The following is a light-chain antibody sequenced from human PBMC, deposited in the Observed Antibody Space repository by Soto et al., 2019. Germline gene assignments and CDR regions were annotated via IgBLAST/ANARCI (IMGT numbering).Light chain of an antibody. CDR1: QDISNY. CDR3: LQYDNLPSIT. CDR2: DAS. Sequence: DIQMTQSPASLSASVGDRVTITCQASQDISNYLNWYQQKPGKAPKLLIYDASNLETGVPSRFIGSRSGTDFTFTVSNLQPEDIATYYCLQYDNLPSITFGQGTRLEIK. V-gene: IGKV1-33*01. J-gene: IGKJ5*01.